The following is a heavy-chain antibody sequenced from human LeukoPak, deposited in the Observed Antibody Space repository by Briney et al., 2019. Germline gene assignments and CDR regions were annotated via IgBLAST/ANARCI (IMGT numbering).Heavy chain of an antibody. CDR3: AKDLESSGYDALDI. Sequence: GGSLRLSCAASGFSFSNYAMSWVRQAPGKGLEWLSSISGRRGGTNHADSVKGRFTISRDNSRNTLYLQMNSLRAEDTAIYYCAKDLESSGYDALDIWGQGTMVTVS. CDR1: GFSFSNYA. V-gene: IGHV3-23*01. J-gene: IGHJ3*02. D-gene: IGHD6-25*01. CDR2: ISGRRGGT.